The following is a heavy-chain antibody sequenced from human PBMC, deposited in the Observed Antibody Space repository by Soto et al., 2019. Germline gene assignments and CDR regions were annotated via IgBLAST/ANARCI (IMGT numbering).Heavy chain of an antibody. CDR1: GFTFFTYD. V-gene: IGHV3-13*01. CDR2: IGTVGNT. J-gene: IGHJ6*02. CDR3: VRRLSLSYGHSGMAV. D-gene: IGHD3-10*01. Sequence: XGSLRLSCKASGFTFFTYDMHWVRQLPGEGLEWVSGIGTVGNTDYLGSVKGRFTISRDNAQGSVYLDMDDLRAGDTAVYFCVRRLSLSYGHSGMAVWGQGTTVTV.